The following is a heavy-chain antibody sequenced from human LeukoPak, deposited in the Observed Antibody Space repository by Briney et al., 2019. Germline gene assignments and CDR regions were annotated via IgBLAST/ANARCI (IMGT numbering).Heavy chain of an antibody. Sequence: SETLSLTCAVYGGSFSGYYWSWIRQPPGKGLEWIGEINHSGSTNYNPSLKSRVTISVDTSKNQFSLKLSSVTAADTAVYYCARGFGKRKYSYGTFDYWGQGTLVTVSS. J-gene: IGHJ4*02. CDR2: INHSGST. CDR1: GGSFSGYY. CDR3: ARGFGKRKYSYGTFDY. V-gene: IGHV4-34*01. D-gene: IGHD5-18*01.